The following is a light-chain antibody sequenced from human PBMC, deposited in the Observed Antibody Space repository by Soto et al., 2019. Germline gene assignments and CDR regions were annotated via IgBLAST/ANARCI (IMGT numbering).Light chain of an antibody. CDR1: SSDVGLYDY. J-gene: IGLJ1*01. Sequence: QSVLTQPASVSGSPGQSITISCTGTSSDVGLYDYVSWYQQHPGKAPQLMIYAVSNRPSGVSNRFSASKSGNTASLFISGLQAEDEADYYCSSYTSDRSYVLGPATKVTVL. V-gene: IGLV2-14*01. CDR3: SSYTSDRSYV. CDR2: AVS.